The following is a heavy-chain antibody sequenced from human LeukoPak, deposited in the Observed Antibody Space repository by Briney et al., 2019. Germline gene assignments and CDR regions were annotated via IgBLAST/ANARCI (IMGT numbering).Heavy chain of an antibody. J-gene: IGHJ4*02. Sequence: PGGSLRLSCAASGFTFSSYSMNWVRQAPGKGLEWVSSISSSSSYIYYADSVKGRFTISRDNAKNSLYLQMNSLRAEDTAVYYCARDAAVAGPYYFDYWGRGILVTVSS. V-gene: IGHV3-21*01. CDR2: ISSSSSYI. CDR3: ARDAAVAGPYYFDY. CDR1: GFTFSSYS. D-gene: IGHD6-19*01.